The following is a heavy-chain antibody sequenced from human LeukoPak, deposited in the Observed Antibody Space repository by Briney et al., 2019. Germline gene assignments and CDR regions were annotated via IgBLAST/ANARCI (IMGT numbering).Heavy chain of an antibody. CDR1: GGSMSSYF. CDR2: IYTTGNT. V-gene: IGHV4-4*07. CDR3: ARLGVTLNYYGMDV. J-gene: IGHJ6*02. Sequence: SETPSLTCTVSGGSMSSYFWSWVRLPAGKGLEWIGRIYTTGNTNYNPSLKSRVTMSIDTSKNQFSLKLSSVTAADTAVYYCARLGVTLNYYGMDVWGQGTTVTVSS. D-gene: IGHD4-4*01.